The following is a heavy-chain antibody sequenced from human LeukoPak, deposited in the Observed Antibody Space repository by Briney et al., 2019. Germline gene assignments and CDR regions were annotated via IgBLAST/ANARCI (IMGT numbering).Heavy chain of an antibody. V-gene: IGHV4-59*01. D-gene: IGHD3-16*01. J-gene: IGHJ4*02. CDR2: IYYSGST. CDR1: GGSISSYY. CDR3: ASEGGLYYFDY. Sequence: SETLSLTCTVSGGSISSYYWSWIRQPPGKGLEWIGYIYYSGSTNYNPSLKSRVTISVDTSKNQFPLKLSSVTAADTAVYYCASEGGLYYFDYWGQGTLVTVSS.